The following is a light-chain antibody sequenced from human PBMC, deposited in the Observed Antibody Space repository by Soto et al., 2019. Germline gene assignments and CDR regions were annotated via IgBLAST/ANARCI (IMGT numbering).Light chain of an antibody. CDR2: DDR. CDR1: NIGSKS. J-gene: IGLJ2*01. CDR3: QEWDSTLDQWI. V-gene: IGLV3-21*02. Sequence: SYELTQPPSVSVAPGQTATITCGGSNIGSKSVRWYQQRPGQAPVLVVYDDRDRPSGIPDRFSGSNSGNTATLTISRVEVGDEADYHCQEWDSTLDQWIFGGGTKLTVL.